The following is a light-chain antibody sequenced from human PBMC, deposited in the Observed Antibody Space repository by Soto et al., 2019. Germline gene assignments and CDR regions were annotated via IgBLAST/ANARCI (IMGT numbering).Light chain of an antibody. V-gene: IGKV3-11*01. CDR2: DAS. J-gene: IGKJ4*01. CDR3: QQSRDWPLT. Sequence: VVLTQSPATLSLSPGERATVSCRASQSVSNYLAWYQQKPGQAPRLLMYDASNRATGIPARFSGSGSGTDFTLTITSLEPEDFAVYYCQQSRDWPLTFGGGTKVDI. CDR1: QSVSNY.